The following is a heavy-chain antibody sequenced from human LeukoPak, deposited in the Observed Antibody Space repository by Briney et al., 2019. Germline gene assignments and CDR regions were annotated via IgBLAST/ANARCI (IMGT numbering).Heavy chain of an antibody. D-gene: IGHD1-26*01. V-gene: IGHV3-21*01. Sequence: GGSLRLSCAASGFTFSSYSMNWVRQAPGKGLEWVSSISSSSSYIYYADSVKGRFTISRDNAKNSLYLQMNSLRAEDTAVYYCARDTTPRRYYFDYWSQGTLVTVSS. CDR3: ARDTTPRRYYFDY. CDR1: GFTFSSYS. J-gene: IGHJ4*02. CDR2: ISSSSSYI.